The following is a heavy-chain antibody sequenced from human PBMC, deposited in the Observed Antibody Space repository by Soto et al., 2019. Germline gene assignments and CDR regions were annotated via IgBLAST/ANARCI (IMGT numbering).Heavy chain of an antibody. D-gene: IGHD3-3*01. CDR2: ISAYNGNT. J-gene: IGHJ5*02. CDR3: ARAGDYDFWGGVQENTWFDP. CDR1: GYTFTSYV. V-gene: IGHV1-18*01. Sequence: ASVKVSCKASGYTFTSYVISWVRQAPGQGLERMGWISAYNGNTNYAQKLQGRVTMTTDTSTSTAYMELRSLRSDDTAVYYCARAGDYDFWGGVQENTWFDPYGQRNLVTVSS.